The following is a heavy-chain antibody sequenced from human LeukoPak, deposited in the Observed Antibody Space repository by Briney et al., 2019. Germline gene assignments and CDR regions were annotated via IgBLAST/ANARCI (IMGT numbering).Heavy chain of an antibody. Sequence: ASVKVSCKVSGYTLTELSMHWVRQAPGKGLEWMGGFDPEDGETIYAQKFQGRVTMTEDTSTDTAYMELSSLRSDDTAVYYCARSYQEDIVLMVYANLDYWGQGTLVTVSS. CDR1: GYTLTELS. V-gene: IGHV1-24*01. J-gene: IGHJ4*02. D-gene: IGHD2-8*01. CDR3: ARSYQEDIVLMVYANLDY. CDR2: FDPEDGET.